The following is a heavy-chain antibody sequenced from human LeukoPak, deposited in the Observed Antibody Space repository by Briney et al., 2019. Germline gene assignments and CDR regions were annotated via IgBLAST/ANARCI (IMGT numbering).Heavy chain of an antibody. D-gene: IGHD5-18*01. Sequence: GGSLRLSCAASGFTFSSYAMHWVRQAPGKGLEWVAVISYDGSNKYYADSVKGRFTISRDNSKNTLYLQMNSLRAEDTAVYYCASGGVDTAMVIDYWGQGTLVTVSS. J-gene: IGHJ4*02. V-gene: IGHV3-30-3*02. CDR1: GFTFSSYA. CDR2: ISYDGSNK. CDR3: ASGGVDTAMVIDY.